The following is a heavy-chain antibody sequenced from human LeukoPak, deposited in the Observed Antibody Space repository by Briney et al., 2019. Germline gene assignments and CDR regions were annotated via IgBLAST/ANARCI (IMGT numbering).Heavy chain of an antibody. CDR1: GFIFSSYG. J-gene: IGHJ6*02. CDR2: ISGSGGTK. Sequence: GGSLRLSCAASGFIFSSYGMSWVRQAPGKGLEWVSGISGSGGTKYNADSVKGRFTLSRDNSKNTLYLQINSLRAEDTAVYYCAKAKYSSGWYYGLDVWGQGTTVTVSS. CDR3: AKAKYSSGWYYGLDV. V-gene: IGHV3-23*01. D-gene: IGHD6-19*01.